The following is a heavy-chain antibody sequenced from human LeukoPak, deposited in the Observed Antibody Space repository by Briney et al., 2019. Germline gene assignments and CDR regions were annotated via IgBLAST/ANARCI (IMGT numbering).Heavy chain of an antibody. J-gene: IGHJ4*02. CDR1: GYSFTSYG. D-gene: IGHD1-26*01. V-gene: IGHV1-18*01. CDR2: ISAYNGNT. CDR3: ARAYSGSYYAPHY. Sequence: ASVKVSCKASGYSFTSYGIHWVRQAPGQGLEWMGWISAYNGNTNYAQNLQGRVTMTTDTSTTTAYMELRSLRSDDTAVYYCARAYSGSYYAPHYRGQGTLVTVSS.